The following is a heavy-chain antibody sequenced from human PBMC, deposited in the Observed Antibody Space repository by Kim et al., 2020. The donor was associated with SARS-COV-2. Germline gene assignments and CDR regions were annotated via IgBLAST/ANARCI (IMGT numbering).Heavy chain of an antibody. CDR3: ARGRRSVEVVAALDY. D-gene: IGHD2-15*01. J-gene: IGHJ4*02. Sequence: SETLSLTCAVSGGSISSSNWWSWVRQPPGKGLEWIGEIYHSGSTNYNPSLKSRVTISVDKSKNQFSLKLSSVTAADTAVYYCARGRRSVEVVAALDYWGQGTLVTVSS. CDR1: GGSISSSNW. V-gene: IGHV4-4*02. CDR2: IYHSGST.